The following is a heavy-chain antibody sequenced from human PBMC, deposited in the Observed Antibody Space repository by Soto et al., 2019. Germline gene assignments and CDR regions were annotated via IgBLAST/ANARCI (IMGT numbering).Heavy chain of an antibody. CDR2: INQDGSEK. CDR1: GFTFRTYW. Sequence: EVQLVESGGGLVQPGGSLRLSCGASGFTFRTYWLSWVRQVPGKGLEWVANINQDGSEKNYVDSVKGRFTISRDNAKNSLYLQMSSLGAEDTALYYCARDGSSSWYSYDYHGMDVWGQGTTVTVSS. D-gene: IGHD5-18*01. CDR3: ARDGSSSWYSYDYHGMDV. V-gene: IGHV3-7*05. J-gene: IGHJ6*02.